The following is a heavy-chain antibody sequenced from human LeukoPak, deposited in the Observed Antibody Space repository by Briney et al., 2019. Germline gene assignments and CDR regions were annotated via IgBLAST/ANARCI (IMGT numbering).Heavy chain of an antibody. J-gene: IGHJ4*02. CDR2: ITSSETNT. CDR3: AKDILTGGYCSGFDY. D-gene: IGHD2-15*01. V-gene: IGHV3-23*01. CDR1: RFTFCSYA. Sequence: GVSVRLSCAACRFTFCSYAMRWLRPAPGEGREGGSVITSSETNTYYADSVKCRFTISRDNSKNMLYLQMNSLRAEDTAVYYCAKDILTGGYCSGFDYWGQGTLVTVSS.